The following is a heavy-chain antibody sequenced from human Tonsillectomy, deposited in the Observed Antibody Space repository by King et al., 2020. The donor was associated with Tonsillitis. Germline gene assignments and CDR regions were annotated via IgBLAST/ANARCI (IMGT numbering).Heavy chain of an antibody. CDR1: GFTFGDYT. CDR2: IRSKAYGGTT. J-gene: IGHJ4*02. CDR3: TRVVDTAMGHIDY. D-gene: IGHD5-18*01. V-gene: IGHV3-49*03. Sequence: QLVQSGGGLVQPGRSLRLSCPASGFTFGDYTMSWFRQAPGKGLEWVGFIRSKAYGGTTEYAASVKGRFTISRHDSKSIAYLQMNSLKTEDTAVYYCTRVVDTAMGHIDYWGQGTLVTVSS.